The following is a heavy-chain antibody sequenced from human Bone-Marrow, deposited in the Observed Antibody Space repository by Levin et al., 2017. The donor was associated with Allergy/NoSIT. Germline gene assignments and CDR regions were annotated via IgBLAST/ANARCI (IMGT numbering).Heavy chain of an antibody. CDR3: ARDLGIEVVPGGMDV. J-gene: IGHJ6*02. D-gene: IGHD2-2*01. CDR1: GFTFSSYS. Sequence: GGSLRLSCAASGFTFSSYSMNWVRQAPGKGLEWVSSISSSSSYIYYADSVKGRFTISRDNAKNSLYLQMNSLRAEDTAVYYCARDLGIEVVPGGMDVWGQGTTVTVSS. CDR2: ISSSSSYI. V-gene: IGHV3-21*01.